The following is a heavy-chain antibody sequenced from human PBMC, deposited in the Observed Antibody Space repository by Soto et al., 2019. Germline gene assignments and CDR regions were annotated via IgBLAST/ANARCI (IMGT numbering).Heavy chain of an antibody. CDR2: IYWNDDK. CDR3: AHAYYDFWSGYYPLIDY. CDR1: GFSLSTSGVG. D-gene: IGHD3-3*01. V-gene: IGHV2-5*01. J-gene: IGHJ4*02. Sequence: SGPTLVKPTQTLTLTCTFSGFSLSTSGVGVGWIRQPPGKALEWLALIYWNDDKRYSPSLKSRLTITKDTSKNQVVLTMTNMDPVDTATYYCAHAYYDFWSGYYPLIDYWGQGTLVTVSS.